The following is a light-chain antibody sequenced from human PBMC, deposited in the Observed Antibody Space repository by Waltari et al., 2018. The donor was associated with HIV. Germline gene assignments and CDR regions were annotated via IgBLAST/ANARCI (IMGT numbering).Light chain of an antibody. CDR2: KDI. V-gene: IGLV3-25*03. J-gene: IGLJ3*02. CDR3: QSTDYDGTWV. Sequence: SYDLTQTPSVSVSPGHTARINCSRGSLPKQSSSWYRQKAGQAPTLLIFKDIERPSGIPERISGSGSGTGVTLNISDVQAEDEGDYFCQSTDYDGTWVFGGGTKLTVL. CDR1: SLPKQS.